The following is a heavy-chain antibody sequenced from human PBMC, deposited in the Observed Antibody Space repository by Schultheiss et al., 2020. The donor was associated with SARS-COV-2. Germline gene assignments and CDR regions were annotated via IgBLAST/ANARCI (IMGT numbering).Heavy chain of an antibody. D-gene: IGHD3-9*01. V-gene: IGHV3-33*01. CDR2: IWYDGSNK. CDR3: ARSRYDILTGYYSDWFDP. CDR1: GFTFSSYG. Sequence: GGSLRLSCAASGFTFSSYGMHWVRQAPGKGLEWVAVIWYDGSNKYYADSVKGRFTISRDNSKNTLYLQMNSLRAEDTAVYYCARSRYDILTGYYSDWFDPWGQGTLVTVSS. J-gene: IGHJ5*02.